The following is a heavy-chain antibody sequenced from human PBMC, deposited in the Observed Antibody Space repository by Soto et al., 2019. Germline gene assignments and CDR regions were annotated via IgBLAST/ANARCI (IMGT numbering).Heavy chain of an antibody. D-gene: IGHD6-13*01. CDR2: IIPIFGTA. CDR3: ARVQRYSSSWYWFDP. J-gene: IGHJ5*02. Sequence: ASVKVSCKASGCTFSSYAISWVRQAPGQGLEWMGGIIPIFGTANYAQKFQGRVTITADESTSTAYMELSSLRSEDTAVYYCARVQRYSSSWYWFDPWGQGTLVTVSS. CDR1: GCTFSSYA. V-gene: IGHV1-69*13.